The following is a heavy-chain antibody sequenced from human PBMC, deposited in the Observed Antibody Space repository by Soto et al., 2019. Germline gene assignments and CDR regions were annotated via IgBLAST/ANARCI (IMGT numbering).Heavy chain of an antibody. Sequence: EVQLVESGGGLIQPGGSLRLSCAASGFTVSSNYMSWVRQAPGKGLEWVSVIYSGGSTYYADSVKGRFTISRDNSKNTLYLQMNGLRAADTAVYYCARDRGEGGGWFDPWGQGTLVTVSS. CDR1: GFTVSSNY. J-gene: IGHJ5*02. CDR2: IYSGGST. V-gene: IGHV3-53*01. CDR3: ARDRGEGGGWFDP. D-gene: IGHD3-16*01.